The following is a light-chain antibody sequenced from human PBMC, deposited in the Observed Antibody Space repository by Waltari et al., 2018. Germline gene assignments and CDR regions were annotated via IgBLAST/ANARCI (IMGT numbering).Light chain of an antibody. CDR3: QQLYGYPYT. J-gene: IGKJ2*01. CDR2: ATV. Sequence: DIQLTQSPSFLSASLGDRVTITCRVSQDIRSYLAWYQQKPGKAPKLLIYATVTLQSGVPSRFSGSGSGTEFSLTISSLQPEDFATYFCQQLYGYPYTFGQGTKLEIK. CDR1: QDIRSY. V-gene: IGKV1-9*01.